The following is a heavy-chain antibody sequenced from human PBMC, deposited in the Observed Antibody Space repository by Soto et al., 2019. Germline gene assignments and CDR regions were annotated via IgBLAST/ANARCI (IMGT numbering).Heavy chain of an antibody. Sequence: SETLSLTCTVSGGSISSGDYYWSWIRQPPGKGLEWIGYIYYSGSTYYNPSLKSRVTISVDTSKNQFSLKLSSVTAADTAVYYCARGRGDPTGSWYTNWFDPWGQGTLVTVSS. V-gene: IGHV4-30-4*01. D-gene: IGHD6-13*01. CDR3: ARGRGDPTGSWYTNWFDP. CDR2: IYYSGST. J-gene: IGHJ5*02. CDR1: GGSISSGDYY.